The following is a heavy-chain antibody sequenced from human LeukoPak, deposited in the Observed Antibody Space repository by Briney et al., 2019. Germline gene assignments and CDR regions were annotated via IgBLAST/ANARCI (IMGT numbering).Heavy chain of an antibody. Sequence: ASVTVSCKASGYTFTSYGITWVRQAPGQGLEWMGWISAYNGDTNYAQKLQGRVTMTTDTSTSTAYMELRSLRSDDTAVYYCASLKNYYDSSGNLATDAFDIWGQGTMVTVSS. CDR1: GYTFTSYG. J-gene: IGHJ3*02. CDR3: ASLKNYYDSSGNLATDAFDI. CDR2: ISAYNGDT. V-gene: IGHV1-18*01. D-gene: IGHD3-22*01.